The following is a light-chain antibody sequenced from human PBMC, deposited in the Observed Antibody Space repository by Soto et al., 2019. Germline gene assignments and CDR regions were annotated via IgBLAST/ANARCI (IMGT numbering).Light chain of an antibody. CDR2: GAS. V-gene: IGKV3-15*01. Sequence: EIVMTQSPVTLSVSPGERATLSCRASQSVSSNLAWYQQKPGQAPRLLIYGASTRATGIPARFSGSGSGTEFTLTISSLQSEDFAVYYCHQYYNWPRTFGQGTRWISN. J-gene: IGKJ1*01. CDR3: HQYYNWPRT. CDR1: QSVSSN.